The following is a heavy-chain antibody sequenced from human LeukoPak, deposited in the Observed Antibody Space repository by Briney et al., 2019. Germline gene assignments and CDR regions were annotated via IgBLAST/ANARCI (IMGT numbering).Heavy chain of an antibody. Sequence: ASVKVSCKASGYTFTSYYMHWVRQAPGQGLEWMGIINPSGGSTSYAQKFQGRVTMTTDTSTSTAYMELRSLRSDDTAVYYCASGPGIAVAAPDYWGQGTLVTVSS. D-gene: IGHD6-19*01. CDR1: GYTFTSYY. V-gene: IGHV1-46*01. CDR3: ASGPGIAVAAPDY. J-gene: IGHJ4*02. CDR2: INPSGGST.